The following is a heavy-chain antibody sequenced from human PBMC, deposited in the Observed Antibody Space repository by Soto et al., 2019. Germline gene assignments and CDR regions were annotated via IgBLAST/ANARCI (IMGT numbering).Heavy chain of an antibody. CDR1: GFTFDDYA. CDR2: ISGNGGSI. V-gene: IGHV3-9*01. D-gene: IGHD3-3*01. Sequence: EVQLVESGGGLVQPGRSLRLSCAASGFTFDDYAMHWVRQAPGKGLEWVSSISGNGGSIGYADSVKGRFTISRDNAKNSLYLQMHSLRAEDTVLYYCAKDCFWSGYLTADFDFWGQGTLVTVSS. J-gene: IGHJ4*02. CDR3: AKDCFWSGYLTADFDF.